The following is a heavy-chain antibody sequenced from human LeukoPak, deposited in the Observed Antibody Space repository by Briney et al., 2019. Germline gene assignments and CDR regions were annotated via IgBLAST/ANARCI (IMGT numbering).Heavy chain of an antibody. D-gene: IGHD3-10*01. CDR3: AKRGVVIRGILVIGYHQEAYHYDF. CDR2: ISERGGST. CDR1: GISLSNYG. Sequence: GGSLRLSCVVSGISLSNYGMTWVRQAPGKGLEWVSYISERGGSTTYADSVKGRFTISRDTSLNTQYLQMNNLRAEDTAVYFCAKRGVVIRGILVIGYHQEAYHYDFWGQGVLVTVSS. V-gene: IGHV3-23*01. J-gene: IGHJ4*02.